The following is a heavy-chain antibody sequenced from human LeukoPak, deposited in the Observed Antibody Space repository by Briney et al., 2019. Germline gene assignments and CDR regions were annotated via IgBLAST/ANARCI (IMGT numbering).Heavy chain of an antibody. J-gene: IGHJ4*02. D-gene: IGHD2/OR15-2a*01. CDR2: ISYDGSNK. CDR3: AREIYYFDY. V-gene: IGHV3-30-3*01. Sequence: PGGSLRLSCAASGFTFSSYAMHWVRQAPGKGLEWVAVISYDGSNKYYADSVEGRFTISRDNSKNTLYLQMNSLRAEDTAVYYCAREIYYFDYWGQGTLVTVSS. CDR1: GFTFSSYA.